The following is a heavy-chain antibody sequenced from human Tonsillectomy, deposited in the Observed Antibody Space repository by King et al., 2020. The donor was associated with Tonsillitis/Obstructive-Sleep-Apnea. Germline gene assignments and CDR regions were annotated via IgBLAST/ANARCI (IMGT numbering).Heavy chain of an antibody. CDR2: IYWDDDK. J-gene: IGHJ4*02. CDR1: GFSLGTSGVG. CDR3: AHLGYCSGGSCYSFDY. D-gene: IGHD2-15*01. V-gene: IGHV2-5*02. Sequence: TLKESGPTLVKPTQTLTLTCTFSGFSLGTSGVGVGLIRQPPGKALEWLALIYWDDDKRYSPSLKSRLTITKDTSKNQVVLTMTNMDPVDTATYYCAHLGYCSGGSCYSFDYWGQGTLVTVSS.